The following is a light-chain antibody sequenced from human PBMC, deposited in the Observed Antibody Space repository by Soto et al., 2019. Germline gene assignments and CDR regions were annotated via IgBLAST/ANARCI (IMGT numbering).Light chain of an antibody. CDR2: TAS. CDR3: QQFNSYPIT. V-gene: IGKV1-9*01. Sequence: DIQLTQSPSFLSASVGDTVTITCRASQDITNSLAWYHQKPGKTPKFLISTASTLQSGVPSRFSGTGSGTEFTLTISGLQPEDFATYYCQQFNSYPITFGLGTRLEI. CDR1: QDITNS. J-gene: IGKJ5*01.